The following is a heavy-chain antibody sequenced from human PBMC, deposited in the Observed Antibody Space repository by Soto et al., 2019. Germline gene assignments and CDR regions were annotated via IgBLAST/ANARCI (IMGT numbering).Heavy chain of an antibody. CDR2: IKQDGSEK. CDR3: ARAIGYSYGLYYYYYYMDV. J-gene: IGHJ6*03. CDR1: GFTFSSYW. D-gene: IGHD5-18*01. V-gene: IGHV3-7*01. Sequence: GGSLSLTCAASGFTFSSYWMSWVRQAPGKGLEWVANIKQDGSEKYYVDSVKGRFTISRDNAKNSLYLQMNSLRAEDTAVYYCARAIGYSYGLYYYYYYMDVWGKGTTVTVSS.